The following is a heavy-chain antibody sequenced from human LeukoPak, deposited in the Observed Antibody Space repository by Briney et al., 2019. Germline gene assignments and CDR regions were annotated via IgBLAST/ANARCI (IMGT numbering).Heavy chain of an antibody. J-gene: IGHJ4*02. CDR1: GFTFTSSA. Sequence: GTSVKVSCKASGFTFTSSAVQWVRQARGQRLEWIGWIVVGSGNTNYAQKFQERVTITRDMSTSTAYMELSSLRSEDTAVYYCAAGIAARRGVDYWGQGTLVTVSS. V-gene: IGHV1-58*01. CDR2: IVVGSGNT. D-gene: IGHD6-6*01. CDR3: AAGIAARRGVDY.